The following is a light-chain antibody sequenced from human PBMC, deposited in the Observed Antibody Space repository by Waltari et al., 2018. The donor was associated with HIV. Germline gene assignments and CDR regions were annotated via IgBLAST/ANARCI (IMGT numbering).Light chain of an antibody. Sequence: EIVFTHSPGTLSLSPGERATLSCRSSQSVSSNYLAWYQQRPGQAPRLLIYGASNRATGISDRFSGSGSGTDFTLTISRLEPEDFAVYYCQQYGSSSDTFGGGTKVEIK. CDR1: QSVSSNY. J-gene: IGKJ4*01. CDR2: GAS. V-gene: IGKV3-20*01. CDR3: QQYGSSSDT.